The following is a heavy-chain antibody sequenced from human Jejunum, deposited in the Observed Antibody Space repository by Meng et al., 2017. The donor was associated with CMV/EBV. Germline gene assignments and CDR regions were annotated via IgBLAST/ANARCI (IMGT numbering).Heavy chain of an antibody. D-gene: IGHD2-8*02. CDR2: VNENGRST. CDR3: ARRSGHCTGSCYEDY. CDR1: GFTFGDEG. J-gene: IGHJ4*02. V-gene: IGHV3-20*01. Sequence: GFTFGDEGMIWLRQGQGKGLGWVSGVNENGRSTAYADSVKGRFTISRDNAKNSLFLQMNSLRDEDTALYHCARRSGHCTGSCYEDYWGQGTLVTVSS.